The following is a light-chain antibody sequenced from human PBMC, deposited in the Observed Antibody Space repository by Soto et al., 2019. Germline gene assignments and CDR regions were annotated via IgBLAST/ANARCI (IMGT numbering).Light chain of an antibody. CDR1: QDISSW. J-gene: IGKJ5*01. CDR2: ATS. V-gene: IGKV1-12*01. CDR3: QQANSFPIT. Sequence: DIQMTQSPSSVSASVGDRVTITCRASQDISSWLAWYQQKPGKAPKLLIYATSSLQSGVPSRFSGSGSGTDFTLNISSLQPEDFATYYCQQANSFPITFGQGTRLEIK.